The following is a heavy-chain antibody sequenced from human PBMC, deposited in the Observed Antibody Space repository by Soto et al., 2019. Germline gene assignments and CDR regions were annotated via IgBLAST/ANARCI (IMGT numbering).Heavy chain of an antibody. Sequence: EVNLVESGGNLVQPGGSLRLSCEASGFTFSGFDMHWVRQPTGKGLEWVSTIGTAGDTYYAVSVKGRFTISRDNAKNSLSLQMNSLRAGDTAVYFYASGQEVGVHLFDSWGQGTQVTVSS. V-gene: IGHV3-13*01. CDR2: IGTAGDT. CDR3: ASGQEVGVHLFDS. D-gene: IGHD2-8*01. CDR1: GFTFSGFD. J-gene: IGHJ4*02.